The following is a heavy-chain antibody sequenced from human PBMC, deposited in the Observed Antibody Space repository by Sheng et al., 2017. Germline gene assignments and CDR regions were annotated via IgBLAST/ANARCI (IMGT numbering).Heavy chain of an antibody. CDR2: ISGSGDSA. Sequence: EAQLVESGGGLVQPGGTLRLSCAASGFNFSSYGMSWVRQAPGKGLEWVSAISGSGDSAYYADSVKGRFTISRDNSKNTLYMQMNSLRAEDTAVYYCAKSYYDFWSAYDAFDIWGQGTMVTVSS. V-gene: IGHV3-23*04. J-gene: IGHJ3*02. CDR3: AKSYYDFWSAYDAFDI. CDR1: GFNFSSYG. D-gene: IGHD3-3*01.